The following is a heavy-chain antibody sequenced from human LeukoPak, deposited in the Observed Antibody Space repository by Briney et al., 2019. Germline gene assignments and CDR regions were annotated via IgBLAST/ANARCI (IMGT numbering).Heavy chain of an antibody. CDR2: IRSTADGGAT. J-gene: IGHJ4*02. CDR3: ATDLHFGYRTATSCANY. V-gene: IGHV3-15*01. D-gene: IGHD2-2*03. CDR1: GFTFISSW. Sequence: GGSLRLSCAASGFTFISSWMTWVRQAPGKGLEWVGRIRSTADGGATDYAAPVKGRFTISRDDSKNTLYLQMSSLRTEDTAVYYCATDLHFGYRTATSCANYWGQGTLVTVSS.